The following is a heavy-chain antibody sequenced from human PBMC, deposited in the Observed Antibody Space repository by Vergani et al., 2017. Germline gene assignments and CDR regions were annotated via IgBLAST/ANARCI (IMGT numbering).Heavy chain of an antibody. Sequence: EVQLVESGGGLVQRGGSLRLSCAASGFTFNKYWMTWVRQAPGKRLETVANINDNGKTKKYVESVKGRFTISRDNAKRSLYLQMNSLRAEDTGIYYCARDPEYGAYDYWGQGTRVTVSS. CDR1: GFTFNKYW. J-gene: IGHJ4*02. CDR2: INDNGKTK. V-gene: IGHV3-7*03. CDR3: ARDPEYGAYDY. D-gene: IGHD4/OR15-4a*01.